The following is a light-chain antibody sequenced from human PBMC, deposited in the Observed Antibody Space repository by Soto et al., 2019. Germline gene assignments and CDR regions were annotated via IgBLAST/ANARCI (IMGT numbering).Light chain of an antibody. CDR2: GAS. Sequence: EIVMTQSPATLSVSPGERATLSCRASQSVSSNLAWYQQKPGQAPRLLIYGASTGATGIPARFSGGGSGTEFTLTISSLQSEDFAVYYCQQYNDWPPRWTFGQGTKVEIK. J-gene: IGKJ1*01. V-gene: IGKV3-15*01. CDR1: QSVSSN. CDR3: QQYNDWPPRWT.